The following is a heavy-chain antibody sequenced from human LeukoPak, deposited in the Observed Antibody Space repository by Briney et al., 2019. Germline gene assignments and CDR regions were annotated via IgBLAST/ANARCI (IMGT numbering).Heavy chain of an antibody. CDR3: ARELLNAPTPGAY. CDR1: GVSISSYY. D-gene: IGHD2-21*01. J-gene: IGHJ4*02. V-gene: IGHV4-4*08. CDR2: VHRSGST. Sequence: PSETLSLTCTVSGVSISSYYWSWIRQPPGKGLEWIGEVHRSGSTNYKPSLKRRVTISIDRSKDQISLDLTSVTAADTAVYYCARELLNAPTPGAYWGQGILVTVSS.